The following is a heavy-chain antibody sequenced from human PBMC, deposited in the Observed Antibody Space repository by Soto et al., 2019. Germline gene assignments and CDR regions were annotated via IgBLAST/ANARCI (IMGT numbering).Heavy chain of an antibody. CDR1: GFTFDDYA. J-gene: IGHJ4*02. V-gene: IGHV3-9*01. CDR3: VRSKGGYSYGPPFDY. Sequence: EVQLEESGGALVQPGRSLRLSCAASGFTFDDYAMHWVRQVLGKGLEWVSSISWNSGNIGYADSVKGRFTTSRDNAKNSLYLQMNSLRAEDTALYYCVRSKGGYSYGPPFDYWGQGTLVTVSS. D-gene: IGHD5-18*01. CDR2: ISWNSGNI.